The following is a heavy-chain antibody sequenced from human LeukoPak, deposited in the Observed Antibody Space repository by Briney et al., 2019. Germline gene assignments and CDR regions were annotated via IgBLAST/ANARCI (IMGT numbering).Heavy chain of an antibody. Sequence: SETLSLTCTVSGYSISSGYYWGWIRQPPGKGLEWIGSIYHSGSTYYNPSLKSRVTISVDTSKNQFSLKLSSVTAADTAVYYCAAYCGGDCYFDYGMDVWGQGTTVTVSS. CDR1: GYSISSGYY. CDR2: IYHSGST. V-gene: IGHV4-38-2*02. J-gene: IGHJ6*02. CDR3: AAYCGGDCYFDYGMDV. D-gene: IGHD2-21*02.